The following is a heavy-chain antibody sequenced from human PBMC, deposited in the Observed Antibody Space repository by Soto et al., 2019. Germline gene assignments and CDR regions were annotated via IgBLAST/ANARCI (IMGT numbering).Heavy chain of an antibody. CDR3: AKKSSNNWYGYDFDF. J-gene: IGHJ2*01. CDR1: GCTFSNYA. D-gene: IGHD1-1*01. CDR2: ISASGGST. Sequence: EVQLLESGGGLVQPGGSLRLSCAASGCTFSNYAMTWVRQAPGKGLEWVSSISASGGSTYYVDSVKGRFTISRDTSKNTLFLQMTSLRAEDTAVYYCAKKSSNNWYGYDFDFWGRGTLVTVSS. V-gene: IGHV3-23*01.